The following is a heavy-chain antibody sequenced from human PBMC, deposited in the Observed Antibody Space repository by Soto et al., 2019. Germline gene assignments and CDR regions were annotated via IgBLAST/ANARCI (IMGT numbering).Heavy chain of an antibody. CDR2: IDTSSTYI. CDR1: GFTFSTYS. D-gene: IGHD3-10*01. Sequence: GGSLRLSCAASGFTFSTYSMNWVRQAPGKGLEWVSSIDTSSTYIYYADSVKGRFTISRDNAKNSLYLQMNSLRAEDTAVYYCGTPMIRGPPRYYYYGMDVWGQGTRVTVSS. V-gene: IGHV3-21*01. J-gene: IGHJ6*02. CDR3: GTPMIRGPPRYYYYGMDV.